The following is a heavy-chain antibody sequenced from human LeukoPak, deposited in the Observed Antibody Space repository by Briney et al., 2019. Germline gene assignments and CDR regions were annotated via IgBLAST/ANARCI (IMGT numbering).Heavy chain of an antibody. Sequence: GGSLRLSCAASGFTFGNYFMNWVRQAPGKGLEWVSAISNSGDNTFYIDSVKGRFTISRDNSKNTLYLQMNSLRAEDTAVYYCAKGVRVAAQYYFDYWGQGTLVTVSS. CDR2: ISNSGDNT. J-gene: IGHJ4*02. D-gene: IGHD6-13*01. CDR1: GFTFGNYF. CDR3: AKGVRVAAQYYFDY. V-gene: IGHV3-23*01.